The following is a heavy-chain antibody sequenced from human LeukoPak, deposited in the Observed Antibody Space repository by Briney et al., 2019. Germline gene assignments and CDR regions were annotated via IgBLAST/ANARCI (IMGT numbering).Heavy chain of an antibody. V-gene: IGHV4-38-2*02. Sequence: SETLSLTCTVSGYSISSGYYWGWIRQPPGKGLEWIGSIYHSGSTYYNPSLKSRVTISVDTSKNHFSLKLTSVTAADTAVYFCARGDYSDSQRFDPWGQGILVTVSS. CDR3: ARGDYSDSQRFDP. D-gene: IGHD3-22*01. CDR2: IYHSGST. J-gene: IGHJ5*02. CDR1: GYSISSGYY.